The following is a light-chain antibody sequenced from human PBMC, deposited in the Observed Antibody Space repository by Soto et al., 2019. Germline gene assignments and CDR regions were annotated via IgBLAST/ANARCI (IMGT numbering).Light chain of an antibody. CDR1: QNINNW. CDR2: DAS. V-gene: IGKV1-5*01. Sequence: DFQMTQSPSTLSASVGDRVTITCRASQNINNWVAWYQQKPGKAPKFLIYDASTLQRGVSSRFSGSVFGTEFSLNINSLQPDDSGSYYCQHTRTFGQGTKVEVK. J-gene: IGKJ1*01. CDR3: QHTRT.